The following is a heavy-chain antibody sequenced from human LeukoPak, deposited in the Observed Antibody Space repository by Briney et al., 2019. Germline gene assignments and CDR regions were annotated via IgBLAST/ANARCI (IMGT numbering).Heavy chain of an antibody. Sequence: SQTLSLTCAISGDNVSSNIAAWNWIRQSPSRGLEWLGRTYYRSRWYYDYALSVRSRITNNPDTSKNQFSLQLNSVTPEDTAVYYCARDVSWRIDYWGQGTLVTVSS. CDR2: TYYRSRWYY. CDR1: GDNVSSNIAA. CDR3: ARDVSWRIDY. J-gene: IGHJ4*02. V-gene: IGHV6-1*01. D-gene: IGHD6-13*01.